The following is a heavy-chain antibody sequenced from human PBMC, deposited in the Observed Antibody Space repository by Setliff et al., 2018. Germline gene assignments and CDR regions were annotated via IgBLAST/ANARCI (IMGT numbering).Heavy chain of an antibody. D-gene: IGHD3-22*01. CDR2: INPSSGRT. Sequence: ASVKVSCKASGYTFTSHYMYWVRQAPGLGLEWMGTINPSSGRTSYAQKFQGRVTMTRDTSTSTVYMDMSSLRSEDTAVYYCARDVFPYHYEGAFDIRGQGTMVTVSS. V-gene: IGHV1-46*01. J-gene: IGHJ3*02. CDR1: GYTFTSHY. CDR3: ARDVFPYHYEGAFDI.